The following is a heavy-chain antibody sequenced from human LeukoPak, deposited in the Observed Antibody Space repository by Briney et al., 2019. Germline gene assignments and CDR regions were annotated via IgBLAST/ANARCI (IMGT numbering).Heavy chain of an antibody. J-gene: IGHJ4*02. CDR3: ARLVGLSTTASY. CDR2: INPTSGGT. D-gene: IGHD5/OR15-5a*01. V-gene: IGHV1-2*02. Sequence: ASVKVSCKASGYTFTSYGISWVRQAPGQGLERMGWINPTSGGTNYAQKFQDRVTMTRDTSINTAYMELSRLTSDDTAVYYCARLVGLSTTASYWGQGTLVIVSS. CDR1: GYTFTSYG.